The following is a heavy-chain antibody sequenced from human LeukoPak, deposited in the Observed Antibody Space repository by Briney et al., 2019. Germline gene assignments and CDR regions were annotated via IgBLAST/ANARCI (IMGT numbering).Heavy chain of an antibody. CDR1: GFTFSSYA. J-gene: IGHJ5*02. V-gene: IGHV3-23*01. CDR3: AKDRYEAVTNWFDP. Sequence: GGSLRLSCAASGFTFSSYAMHWVRQAPGRGLEWVSAISGSGGSTYYADSVKGRFTISRDNSKNTLYLQMNSLRAEDTAVYYCAKDRYEAVTNWFDPWGQGTLVTVSS. D-gene: IGHD4-17*01. CDR2: ISGSGGST.